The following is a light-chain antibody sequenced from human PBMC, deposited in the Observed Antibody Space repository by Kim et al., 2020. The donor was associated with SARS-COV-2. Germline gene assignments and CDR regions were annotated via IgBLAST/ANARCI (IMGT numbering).Light chain of an antibody. Sequence: DIQMTQSPLSLSASVGDRVTITCRASQGISNYLAWYQQKPGKVPKLLISDASTLRSGVPSRFSGSGSGTDFILTISSLQPEDVATYYCQRYNSVPRAFGQGTKVDIK. CDR1: QGISNY. CDR3: QRYNSVPRA. CDR2: DAS. J-gene: IGKJ1*01. V-gene: IGKV1-27*01.